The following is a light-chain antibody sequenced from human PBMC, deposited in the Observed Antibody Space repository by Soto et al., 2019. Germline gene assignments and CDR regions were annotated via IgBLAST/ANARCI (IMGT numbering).Light chain of an antibody. CDR3: QQYNNWPS. CDR1: QTVSRN. J-gene: IGKJ5*01. CDR2: DIS. V-gene: IGKV3-15*01. Sequence: EVVMTQSPATLSVSPGEIATLSCRASQTVSRNLAWYQQRPGQAPRLLIYDISNRATGVPARFSGSGSETEFTLTSRSLQSEDFAGSFCQQYNNWPSFGQGTRLEIK.